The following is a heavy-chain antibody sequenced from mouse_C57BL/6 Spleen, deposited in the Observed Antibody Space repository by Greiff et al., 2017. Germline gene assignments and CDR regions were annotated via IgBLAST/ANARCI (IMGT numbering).Heavy chain of an antibody. D-gene: IGHD2-14*01. V-gene: IGHV2-3*01. CDR3: AKEEEEYDGIYAMDY. Sequence: QVQLQQSGPGLVAPSQSLSITCTVSGFSLTSYGVSWVRQPPGTGLEWLGVIWGDGSTNYHSALISSLSISNDNTKSQVFLTLNRLRTDDTDTYCCAKEEEEYDGIYAMDYWGQGTSVTVSS. CDR2: IWGDGST. CDR1: GFSLTSYG. J-gene: IGHJ4*01.